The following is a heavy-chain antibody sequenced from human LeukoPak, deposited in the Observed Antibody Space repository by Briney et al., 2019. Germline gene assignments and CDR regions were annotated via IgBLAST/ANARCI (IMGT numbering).Heavy chain of an antibody. D-gene: IGHD3-16*01. V-gene: IGHV3-64D*09. Sequence: GGSLRLSCSASGFTFSTYAMHWVRQAPGKGLEYVSGISSNGCNTYYADSMKGRFTISRDNSKNTLYLQMSSLRAEDTAIYYCVRNYYDYLWGSHTLDYWGQGTLVIVSS. CDR3: VRNYYDYLWGSHTLDY. CDR1: GFTFSTYA. CDR2: ISSNGCNT. J-gene: IGHJ4*02.